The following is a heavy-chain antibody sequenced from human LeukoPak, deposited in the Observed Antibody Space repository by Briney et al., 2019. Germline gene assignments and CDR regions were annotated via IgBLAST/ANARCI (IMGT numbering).Heavy chain of an antibody. CDR2: IYYSGGT. Sequence: SETLSLTGTVSGGSISSSIYYWGWIRQPPGKGLEWIGSIYYSGGTYYNPSLKSRVTISVDTSKNQFSLKVSSVTAADTAVYYCARRIAADVYYFDYWGQGTLVTVSS. J-gene: IGHJ4*02. CDR1: GGSISSSIYY. D-gene: IGHD6-13*01. CDR3: ARRIAADVYYFDY. V-gene: IGHV4-39*01.